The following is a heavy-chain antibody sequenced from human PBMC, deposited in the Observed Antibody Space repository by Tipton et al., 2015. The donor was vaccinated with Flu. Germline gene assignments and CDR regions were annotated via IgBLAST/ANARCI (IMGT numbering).Heavy chain of an antibody. CDR2: IWNDGSNK. V-gene: IGHV3-33*01. Sequence: SLRLSCAASGFTFSSYGMHWVRQAPGKGLEWVAVIWNDGSNKYYADSVKGRFTISRDNSKNTLYLQMNSLRAEDTAVYYCARDRDVVLVAATLDYWGQGTLVTVSS. CDR3: ARDRDVVLVAATLDY. J-gene: IGHJ4*02. CDR1: GFTFSSYG. D-gene: IGHD2-15*01.